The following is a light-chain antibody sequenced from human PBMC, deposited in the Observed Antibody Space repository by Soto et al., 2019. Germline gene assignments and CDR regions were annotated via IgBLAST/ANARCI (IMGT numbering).Light chain of an antibody. Sequence: QSALTQPASVSGSPGQSITISCTGTSSDVGGYNYVSWYQQHPGKAPKLMIYDVSNRPSGVSNRSSGSKSGNTASLTISGLQAEDEADYYCSSYTSSSTLHYVFGTGTKVTVL. J-gene: IGLJ1*01. CDR1: SSDVGGYNY. V-gene: IGLV2-14*01. CDR3: SSYTSSSTLHYV. CDR2: DVS.